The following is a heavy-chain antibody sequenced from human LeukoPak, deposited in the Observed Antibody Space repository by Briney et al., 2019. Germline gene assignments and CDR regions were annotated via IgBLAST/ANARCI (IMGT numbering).Heavy chain of an antibody. Sequence: PGGSLRLSCAASGLTFSSYGMHWVRQAPGRGLEWVAFIWYDGSNKDYADSVKGRFTISRDNSKNTLSLQISSLRAEDTAVYYCARDLGSWFDPWGQGTLVTVSS. D-gene: IGHD7-27*01. CDR1: GLTFSSYG. V-gene: IGHV3-33*01. CDR3: ARDLGSWFDP. CDR2: IWYDGSNK. J-gene: IGHJ5*02.